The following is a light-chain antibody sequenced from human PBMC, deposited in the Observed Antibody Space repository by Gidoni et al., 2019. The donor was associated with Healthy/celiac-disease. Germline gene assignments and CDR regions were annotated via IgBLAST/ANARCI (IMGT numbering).Light chain of an antibody. V-gene: IGKV3-20*01. CDR3: QQYGSSPLT. Sequence: IVLTQSPGTLSLSPGERATLSCRASQSVSSSYLAWYQQKPGQAPRLLIYGASSSATGIPDRCSGSGSGTDFTLTISRLEPEDFAVYYCQQYGSSPLTFGQGTKVEIK. CDR1: QSVSSSY. CDR2: GAS. J-gene: IGKJ1*01.